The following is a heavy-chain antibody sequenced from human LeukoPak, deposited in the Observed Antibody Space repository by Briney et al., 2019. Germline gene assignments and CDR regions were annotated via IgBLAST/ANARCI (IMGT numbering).Heavy chain of an antibody. CDR1: GGSISSGSYY. D-gene: IGHD3-10*01. V-gene: IGHV4-61*02. J-gene: IGHJ6*03. Sequence: PSQTLSLTCTVSGGSISSGSYYWSWIRQPAGKGLEWIGRICTSGSTNYNPSLKSRVTISVDTSKNQFSLKLSSVTAADTAVYYCARDMVRGALYYCYYMDVWGKGTTVTVSS. CDR3: ARDMVRGALYYCYYMDV. CDR2: ICTSGST.